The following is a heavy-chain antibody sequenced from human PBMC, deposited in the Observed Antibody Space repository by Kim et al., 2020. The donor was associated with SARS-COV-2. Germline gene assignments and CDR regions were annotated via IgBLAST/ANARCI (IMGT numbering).Heavy chain of an antibody. V-gene: IGHV3-7*01. CDR1: GFTFSSYW. D-gene: IGHD3-3*01. CDR2: IKQDGSEK. J-gene: IGHJ6*04. Sequence: GGSLRLSCAASGFTFSSYWMSWVRQAPGKGLEWVANIKQDGSEKYYVDSVKGRFTISRDNAKNSLYLQMNSLRAEDTAVYYCARTYYDFWSGYHEYYYYGMDVWGKGTTVTVSS. CDR3: ARTYYDFWSGYHEYYYYGMDV.